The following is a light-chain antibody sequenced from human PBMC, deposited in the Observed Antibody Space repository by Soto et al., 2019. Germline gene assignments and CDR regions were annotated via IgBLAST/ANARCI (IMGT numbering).Light chain of an antibody. CDR3: QQPSNWPPT. Sequence: EIVLTQSPATLSLSPGERATLSCRASQSVSSYLAWYQQKPGQAPRLLIYDASNRATGIPARFSGSGSGTAFTLTISSLEPEDFAVYSCQQPSNWPPTFGQGTKLEIK. CDR1: QSVSSY. CDR2: DAS. V-gene: IGKV3-11*01. J-gene: IGKJ2*01.